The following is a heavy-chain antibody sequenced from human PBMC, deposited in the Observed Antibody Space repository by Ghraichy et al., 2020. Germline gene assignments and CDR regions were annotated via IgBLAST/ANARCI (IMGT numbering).Heavy chain of an antibody. Sequence: GESLNISCAASGFTFSSYAMSWVRQAPGKGLEWVSAISGSGGSTYYADSVKGRFTISRDNSKNTLYLQMNSLRAEDTAVYYCAKDMGISRGPRQTYGPDDYWGQGTLVTVSS. CDR3: AKDMGISRGPRQTYGPDDY. J-gene: IGHJ4*02. CDR1: GFTFSSYA. CDR2: ISGSGGST. D-gene: IGHD7-27*01. V-gene: IGHV3-23*01.